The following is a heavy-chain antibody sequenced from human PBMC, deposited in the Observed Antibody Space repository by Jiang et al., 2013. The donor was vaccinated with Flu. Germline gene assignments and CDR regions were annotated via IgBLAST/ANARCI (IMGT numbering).Heavy chain of an antibody. CDR3: ARDVNDYGDYEATYNWFDP. CDR2: IYYSGST. J-gene: IGHJ5*02. CDR1: GGSVSSGSYY. Sequence: DSGGSVSSGSYYWSWIRQPPGKGLEWIGYIYYSGSTNYNPSLKSRVTISVDTSKNQFSLKLSSVTAADTAVYYCARDVNDYGDYEATYNWFDPWGQGTLVTVSS. V-gene: IGHV4-61*01. D-gene: IGHD4-17*01.